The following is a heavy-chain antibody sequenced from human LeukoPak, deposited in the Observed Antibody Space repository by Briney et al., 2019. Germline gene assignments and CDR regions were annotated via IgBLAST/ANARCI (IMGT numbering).Heavy chain of an antibody. Sequence: ASVKVSCEASGGTFSSDAGCGGRHAPGQGREWRGGIIPVFGTANYAQKFQGRVTIPADKSPSKPYMELSSLPSEDTDVYYCAEGYRDGYILNWRQGSVLTVYS. CDR3: AEGYRDGYILN. J-gene: IGHJ4*02. CDR1: GGTFSSDA. V-gene: IGHV1-69*06. D-gene: IGHD5-24*01. CDR2: IIPVFGTA.